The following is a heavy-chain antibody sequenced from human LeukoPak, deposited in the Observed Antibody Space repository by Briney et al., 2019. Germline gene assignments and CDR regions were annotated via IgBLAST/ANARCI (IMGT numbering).Heavy chain of an antibody. Sequence: GGSLRLSCAASGFTFSSYAMSWVRQAPGKGLEWVSVISGSGGSTNYADSVKGRFTISRDNSKNTLYLQMNSLRAEDTAVYYCAKDFFGDRPNYFDYWGQGTLVTVSS. CDR2: ISGSGGST. D-gene: IGHD3-16*01. CDR1: GFTFSSYA. CDR3: AKDFFGDRPNYFDY. V-gene: IGHV3-23*01. J-gene: IGHJ4*02.